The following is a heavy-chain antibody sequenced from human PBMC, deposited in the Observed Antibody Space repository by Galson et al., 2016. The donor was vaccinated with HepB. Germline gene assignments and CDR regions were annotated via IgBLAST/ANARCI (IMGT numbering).Heavy chain of an antibody. Sequence: SVKVSCKASGYTFTSYAMHWVRQAPGQRLEWMGWINAGNGNTIYSQKFQGRVTIPRDTSASTAYMELSSLRSEDTAVYYCARGYLVWTGYTYGPHYYFDYWGQGTLVTVSS. J-gene: IGHJ4*02. CDR1: GYTFTSYA. CDR3: ARGYLVWTGYTYGPHYYFDY. V-gene: IGHV1-3*01. CDR2: INAGNGNT. D-gene: IGHD5-18*01.